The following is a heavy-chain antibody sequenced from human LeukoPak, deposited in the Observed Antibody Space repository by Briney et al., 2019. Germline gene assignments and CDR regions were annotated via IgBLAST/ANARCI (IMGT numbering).Heavy chain of an antibody. J-gene: IGHJ2*01. Sequence: PSETLSLTCTVSGGSISSYYWSWIRQPPGKGLEWIGYIYYSGSTNYNPSLKSRVTISVDTSKNQFSLKLSSVTAADAAVYYCARGYCSSTSCFYWYFDLWGRGTLVTVSS. CDR1: GGSISSYY. CDR3: ARGYCSSTSCFYWYFDL. V-gene: IGHV4-59*01. D-gene: IGHD2-2*01. CDR2: IYYSGST.